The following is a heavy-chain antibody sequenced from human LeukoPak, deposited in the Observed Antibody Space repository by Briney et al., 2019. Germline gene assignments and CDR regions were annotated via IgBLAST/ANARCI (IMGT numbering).Heavy chain of an antibody. J-gene: IGHJ4*02. Sequence: GESLKISCKGAGYSFTNYWIGWVRQVPGKGLDWMGIIYPDDSDTRRSPSFQGQVTMSADKSISTAYLQWSSLEASDTATYYCARLAKARRDGYNFGFDSWGQGTLVTVSS. CDR2: IYPDDSDT. CDR3: ARLAKARRDGYNFGFDS. CDR1: GYSFTNYW. V-gene: IGHV5-51*01. D-gene: IGHD5-24*01.